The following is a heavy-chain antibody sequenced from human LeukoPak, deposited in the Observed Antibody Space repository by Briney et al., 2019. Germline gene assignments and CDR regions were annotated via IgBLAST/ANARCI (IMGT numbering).Heavy chain of an antibody. CDR1: GYTFTSYD. V-gene: IGHV1-8*01. J-gene: IGHJ4*02. CDR2: MNPNSGNT. D-gene: IGHD3-10*01. Sequence: ASMKVSCKASGYTFTSYDINWVRQAAGQGLEWMGWMNPNSGNTGYAQKFQGRVTITADESTSTAYMELSSLRSEDTAVYYCARDMISGSYYNYWGQGTLVTVSS. CDR3: ARDMISGSYYNY.